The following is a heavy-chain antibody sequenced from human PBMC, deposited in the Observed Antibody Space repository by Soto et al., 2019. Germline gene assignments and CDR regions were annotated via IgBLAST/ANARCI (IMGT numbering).Heavy chain of an antibody. Sequence: PGGSLRLSCAASGFTFTRYSMNWVRQAPGKGLEWVASISSTTNYIYYGESLKDRLTISRDNAKNSMYLQMNTLRAEDTAVYYCARESEDLSSNLDYWGQGTLVTVYS. V-gene: IGHV3-21*06. J-gene: IGHJ4*02. CDR1: GFTFTRYS. CDR3: ARESEDLSSNLDY. CDR2: ISSTTNYI.